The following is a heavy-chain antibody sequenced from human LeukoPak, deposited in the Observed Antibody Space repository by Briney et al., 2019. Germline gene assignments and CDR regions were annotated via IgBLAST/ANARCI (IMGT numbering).Heavy chain of an antibody. CDR3: ARKYYDFWSGQGAFDI. D-gene: IGHD3-3*01. V-gene: IGHV1-8*01. Sequence: GASVKVSCKASGYTFTSYDINWVRQAPGQGLEWMGWMNPNSGNTGYAQKFQGRVTMTRNTSISTAYMELSSLRSEDTAVYYCARKYYDFWSGQGAFDIWGQGTMVTVSS. J-gene: IGHJ3*02. CDR1: GYTFTSYD. CDR2: MNPNSGNT.